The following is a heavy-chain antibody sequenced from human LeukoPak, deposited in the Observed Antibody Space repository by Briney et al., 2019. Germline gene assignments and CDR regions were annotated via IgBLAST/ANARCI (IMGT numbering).Heavy chain of an antibody. CDR1: GGSISSDY. J-gene: IGHJ6*03. CDR2: IYYSGST. V-gene: IGHV4-59*01. CDR3: ARELAGGSGRYYYYYMDV. D-gene: IGHD3-10*01. Sequence: SETLSLTCTVSGGSISSDYWSWIRQPPGKGLEWIGYIYYSGSTNYNPSLTSRVTISVDTSKKQFSLKLSSVTAADTAVYYCARELAGGSGRYYYYYMDVWGKGTTVTVSS.